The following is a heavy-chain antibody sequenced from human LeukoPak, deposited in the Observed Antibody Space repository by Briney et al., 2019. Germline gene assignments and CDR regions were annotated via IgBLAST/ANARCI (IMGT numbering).Heavy chain of an antibody. CDR3: AKDPDYYDSSEGDAFDI. V-gene: IGHV3-23*01. CDR1: GFTFSSYA. CDR2: ISGSGGST. D-gene: IGHD3-22*01. Sequence: PGGSLRLSCAASGFTFSSYAMSWVRQAPGKGLEWVSAISGSGGSTYYADSVKGRFTISRDNSKNTLYLQMNSLRAEDTAVYYCAKDPDYYDSSEGDAFDIWGQGTMVAVSS. J-gene: IGHJ3*02.